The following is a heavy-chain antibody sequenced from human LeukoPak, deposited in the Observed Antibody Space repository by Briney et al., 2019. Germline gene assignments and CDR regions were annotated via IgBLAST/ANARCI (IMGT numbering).Heavy chain of an antibody. CDR2: IYHSGST. CDR3: ARLYCSGGSCYLDY. CDR1: GGSISSGGYS. V-gene: IGHV4-30-2*01. J-gene: IGHJ4*02. D-gene: IGHD2-15*01. Sequence: SETPSLTCAASGGSISSGGYSWSWIRQPPGKGLEWIGYIYHSGSTYYNPSLKSRVTISVDRSKNQFSLKLSSVTAADTAVYYCARLYCSGGSCYLDYWGQGTLVTVSS.